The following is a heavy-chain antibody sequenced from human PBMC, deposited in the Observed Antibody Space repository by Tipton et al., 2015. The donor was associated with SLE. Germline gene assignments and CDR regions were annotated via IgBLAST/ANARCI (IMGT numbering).Heavy chain of an antibody. V-gene: IGHV3-64*01. D-gene: IGHD3-3*01. CDR1: GFIFSSYS. Sequence: SLRLSCAASGFIFSSYSMHWLRQAPGKGLEYVSGIRSDGGTTYYATSVKGRFTISRDNAKNSLYLQMNSLRAEDTALYYCAKDIRSDLDAFDIWGQGTMVTVSS. CDR3: AKDIRSDLDAFDI. J-gene: IGHJ3*02. CDR2: IRSDGGTT.